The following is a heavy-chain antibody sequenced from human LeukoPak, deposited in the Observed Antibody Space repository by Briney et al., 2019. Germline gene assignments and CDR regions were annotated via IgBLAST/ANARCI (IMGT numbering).Heavy chain of an antibody. J-gene: IGHJ5*02. CDR3: ARRIAVAGPFDP. Sequence: PSETLSLTCTVSGGSISDYYWSWIRQPPGKGLEWIGYVYYSGSTNYNPSLKSRVTISVDTSKTQFSLKLSSVTAADTAVYYCARRIAVAGPFDPWGQGTLVTVSS. CDR1: GGSISDYY. D-gene: IGHD6-19*01. V-gene: IGHV4-59*08. CDR2: VYYSGST.